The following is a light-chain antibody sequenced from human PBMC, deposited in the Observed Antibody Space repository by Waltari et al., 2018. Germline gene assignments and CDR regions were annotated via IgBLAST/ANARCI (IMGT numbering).Light chain of an antibody. J-gene: IGKJ1*01. V-gene: IGKV1-39*01. CDR3: QQSYSHTRT. Sequence: DIQMTQSPSSPSASLGDRVTITCRASQSISSYLKWYQQKPGIAPKLLIYAASSLQSGVPSRFSGSGSGRDFTLIISSLQPEDFATYSCQQSYSHTRTFGQGTKVEIK. CDR2: AAS. CDR1: QSISSY.